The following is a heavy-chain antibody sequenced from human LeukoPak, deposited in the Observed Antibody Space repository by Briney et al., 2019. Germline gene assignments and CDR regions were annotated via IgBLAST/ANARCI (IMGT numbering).Heavy chain of an antibody. CDR1: GFTFSSYG. CDR3: AKGAAGVAATLGDY. D-gene: IGHD2-15*01. CDR2: IRYDGSNK. Sequence: GGSLRLSCAASGFTFSSYGMHWVRQAPGKGLEWVAFIRYDGSNKYYADSVKGRFTISRDNSKNTLYLQMNSLRAEDTAVYYCAKGAAGVAATLGDYWGQGTLDTVSS. V-gene: IGHV3-30*02. J-gene: IGHJ4*02.